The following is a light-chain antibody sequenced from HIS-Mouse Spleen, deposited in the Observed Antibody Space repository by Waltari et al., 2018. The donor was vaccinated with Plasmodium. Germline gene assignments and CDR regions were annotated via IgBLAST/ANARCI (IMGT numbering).Light chain of an antibody. CDR1: QSVSRN. V-gene: IGKV3-15*01. J-gene: IGKJ3*01. Sequence: DIVMTQSPATLSVSPGERATLSCRASQSVSRNVAWYQQKPGQAPRLLIYGASTRATGIPARFSGSGSGTEFTLTISSLQSEDFAVYYCQQYNNWSFTFGPGTKVDIK. CDR2: GAS. CDR3: QQYNNWSFT.